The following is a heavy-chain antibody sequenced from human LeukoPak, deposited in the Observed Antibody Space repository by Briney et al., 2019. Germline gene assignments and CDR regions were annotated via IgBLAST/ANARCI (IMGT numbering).Heavy chain of an antibody. CDR2: IWYDGNNK. CDR3: AKDRYCNGGNCYYDAFDI. CDR1: GLSITRYG. D-gene: IGHD2-15*01. V-gene: IGHV3-30*02. Sequence: PGGSLRLSCAVSGLSITRYGMHWVRQAPGKGLEWVAVIWYDGNNKYYTDSVKGRFTISRDNSEDTLYLQMNSLRADDTAVYYCAKDRYCNGGNCYYDAFDIWGQGTMVAVSS. J-gene: IGHJ3*02.